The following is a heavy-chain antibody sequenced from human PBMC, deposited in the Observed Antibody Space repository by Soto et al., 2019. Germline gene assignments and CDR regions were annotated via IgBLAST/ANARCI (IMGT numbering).Heavy chain of an antibody. CDR2: IDPSDSYT. CDR3: AKDVVVGATTGLGDYYYYYGMDV. D-gene: IGHD1-26*01. J-gene: IGHJ6*02. Sequence: ESLKISCKGSGYSFTSYWISWVRQMPGKGLEWMGRIDPSDSYTNYSPSFQGHVTISRDNSKNTLYLQMNSLRAEDTAVYYCAKDVVVGATTGLGDYYYYYGMDVWGQGTTVTVSS. V-gene: IGHV5-10-1*01. CDR1: GYSFTSYW.